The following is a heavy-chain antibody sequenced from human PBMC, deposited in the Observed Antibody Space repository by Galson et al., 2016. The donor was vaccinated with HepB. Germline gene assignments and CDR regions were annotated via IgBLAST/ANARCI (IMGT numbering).Heavy chain of an antibody. CDR2: IGTAADT. Sequence: SLRLSCAASGFTFSRYDMHWVRQGIGKGPEWVSGIGTAADTHYPGPVKGRFTISRENARNSLYLQMNSLTAGDTAVYYCARAELRAGCSFFDFWGQGVLVTVSS. CDR1: GFTFSRYD. V-gene: IGHV3-13*01. J-gene: IGHJ4*02. D-gene: IGHD3-10*01. CDR3: ARAELRAGCSFFDF.